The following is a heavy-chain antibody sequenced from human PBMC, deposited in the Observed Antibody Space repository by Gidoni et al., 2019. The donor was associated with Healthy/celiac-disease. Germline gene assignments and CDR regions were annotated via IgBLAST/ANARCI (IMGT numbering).Heavy chain of an antibody. CDR2: ISWNSGSI. J-gene: IGHJ4*02. CDR1: GFTFDDYA. CDR3: AKAVGWELMDYFDY. V-gene: IGHV3-9*01. Sequence: EVQLVESGGGLVQPGRSLRLSCEASGFTFDDYAMHWVRQAPGKGLEWVSGISWNSGSIGYADSVKGRFTISRDNAKNSLYLQMNSLRAEDTALYYCAKAVGWELMDYFDYWGQGTLVTVSS. D-gene: IGHD1-26*01.